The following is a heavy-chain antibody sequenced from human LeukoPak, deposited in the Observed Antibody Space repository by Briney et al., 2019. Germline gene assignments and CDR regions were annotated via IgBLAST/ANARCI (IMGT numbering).Heavy chain of an antibody. CDR3: ARGAPGY. CDR1: GGSFSGYS. Sequence: SETLSLTCAVYGGSFSGYSWSWIRQPPGKGLEWIGEINHSGSTNYNPSLKSRLTISVDASKNQFSLKLSSVTAADTAVYYCARGAPGYWGQGTLVTVSS. CDR2: INHSGST. V-gene: IGHV4-34*01. J-gene: IGHJ4*02.